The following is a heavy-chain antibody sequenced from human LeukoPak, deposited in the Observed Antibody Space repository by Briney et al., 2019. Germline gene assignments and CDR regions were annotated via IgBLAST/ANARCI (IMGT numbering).Heavy chain of an antibody. J-gene: IGHJ3*02. D-gene: IGHD2-2*01. CDR1: GFTFSSYS. V-gene: IGHV3-21*01. CDR3: VLVGSRKVPHDAFDI. Sequence: PGGSLRLSCAASGFTFSSYSMNWVRQAPGKGLEWVSSISSSSSYIYYADSVKGRFTISRDNAKNSLYLQMNSLRAEDTAVYYCVLVGSRKVPHDAFDIWAKGQWSPSLQ. CDR2: ISSSSSYI.